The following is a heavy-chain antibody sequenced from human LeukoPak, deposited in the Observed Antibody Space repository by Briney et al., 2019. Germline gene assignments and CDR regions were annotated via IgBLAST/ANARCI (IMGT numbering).Heavy chain of an antibody. CDR3: AKDRGYGPYYFDY. J-gene: IGHJ4*02. D-gene: IGHD5-18*01. V-gene: IGHV3-23*01. Sequence: GGSLRLSCAASGFTFSSYAMSWVRQAPGKVLEWVSAISGSGGSTYYADSVKGRFTISRDNSKNTLYLQMNSLRAEDTAVYYCAKDRGYGPYYFDYWGQGTLVTVSS. CDR2: ISGSGGST. CDR1: GFTFSSYA.